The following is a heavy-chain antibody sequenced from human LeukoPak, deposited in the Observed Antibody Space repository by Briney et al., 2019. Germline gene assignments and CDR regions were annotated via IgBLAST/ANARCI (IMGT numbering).Heavy chain of an antibody. D-gene: IGHD3-3*01. CDR1: GGSFSGYY. Sequence: ASETLSLTCAVYGGSFSGYYWSWIRQPPGKGLEWIGEINHSGSTNYNPSLKSRVTISVDTSKNQFSLKLSSVTAADTAVYYCARGAPAVLRFLEWFNWFDPWGQGTLVTVSS. CDR3: ARGAPAVLRFLEWFNWFDP. CDR2: INHSGST. V-gene: IGHV4-34*01. J-gene: IGHJ5*02.